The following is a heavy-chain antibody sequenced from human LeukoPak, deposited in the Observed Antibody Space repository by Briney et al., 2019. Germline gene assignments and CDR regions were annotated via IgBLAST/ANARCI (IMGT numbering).Heavy chain of an antibody. D-gene: IGHD3-22*01. CDR1: GYTCTSYG. CDR3: ARDGSYYDSSGYSSFFDC. J-gene: IGHJ4*02. CDR2: ISAYNENT. Sequence: ASVKVSCKASGYTCTSYGITWVRQAPGQGLEWMGWISAYNENTNYAQKLQGRVTMTTDTSTSTVYMELRSLRSDDTAVYYCARDGSYYDSSGYSSFFDCWGQGTLVTVSS. V-gene: IGHV1-18*01.